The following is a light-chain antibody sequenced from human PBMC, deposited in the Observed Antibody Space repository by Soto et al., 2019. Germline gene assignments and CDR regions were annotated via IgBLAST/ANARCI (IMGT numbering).Light chain of an antibody. V-gene: IGKV1-5*03. CDR1: QSINTW. CDR3: QPYKDYPWT. J-gene: IGKJ1*01. Sequence: DIQMTQSPSTLSASVGDRVTLTCRASQSINTWLAWYQQKPGRAPKLLIYKASNLESGVPSRFSGSGSGTEFTLTISSLQPDDSGTAYCQPYKDYPWTFGRRTKVEIE. CDR2: KAS.